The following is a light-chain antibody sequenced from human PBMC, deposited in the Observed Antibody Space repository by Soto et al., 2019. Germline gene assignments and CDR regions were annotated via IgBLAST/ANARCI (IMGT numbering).Light chain of an antibody. Sequence: DVVMTQSPDSLSVSLGERATINCKSSQSLLYSSNNRNYLAWYQRKPGQPPRLLIHWASTRESGVPDRFSGNGSGTDFTLTISSLQAEDVAVYYCQQYYLSPFTFGGGTTVEIK. CDR3: QQYYLSPFT. CDR2: WAS. CDR1: QSLLYSSNNRNY. J-gene: IGKJ4*01. V-gene: IGKV4-1*01.